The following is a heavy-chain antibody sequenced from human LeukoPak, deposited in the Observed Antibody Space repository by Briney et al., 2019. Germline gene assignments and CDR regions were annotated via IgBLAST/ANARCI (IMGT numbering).Heavy chain of an antibody. CDR1: GFTFSSYG. CDR2: IRYDGSNK. Sequence: GGSLRLSCAASGFTFSSYGMHWVRQAPGKGLEWVAFIRYDGSNKYYADSVKGRFTISRDNSKNTLYLQMNSLRAEDTAVYYCAKGLEYSSSSAPFDYWGQGTLVTVSS. J-gene: IGHJ4*02. CDR3: AKGLEYSSSSAPFDY. V-gene: IGHV3-30*02. D-gene: IGHD6-6*01.